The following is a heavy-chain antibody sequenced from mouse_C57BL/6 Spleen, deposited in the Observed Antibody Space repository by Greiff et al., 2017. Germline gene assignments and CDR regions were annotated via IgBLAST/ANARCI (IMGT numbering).Heavy chain of an antibody. Sequence: EVQLVESGGGLVQPGGSLSLSCAASGFTFTDYYMSWVRQPPGKALEWLGFIRNKANGYTTEYSASVKGRFTISRDNSQSILYLQMNALRAEDSATYYCARWGLGSGYVGFAYWGQGTLVTVSA. D-gene: IGHD3-2*02. CDR1: GFTFTDYY. J-gene: IGHJ3*01. CDR2: IRNKANGYTT. V-gene: IGHV7-3*01. CDR3: ARWGLGSGYVGFAY.